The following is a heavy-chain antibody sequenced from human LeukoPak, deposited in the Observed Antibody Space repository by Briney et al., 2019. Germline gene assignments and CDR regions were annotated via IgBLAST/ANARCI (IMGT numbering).Heavy chain of an antibody. J-gene: IGHJ3*02. Sequence: GGSLRLSCAASGFTFSSYSMNWVRQAPGKGLEWVSSISSSSSYIYYADSVKGRFTISRDNAKNSLYLQMNSLRAEDTAVYYCARVGTYYYDSSSSDAFDIWGQGTMVTVSS. D-gene: IGHD3-22*01. CDR2: ISSSSSYI. CDR3: ARVGTYYYDSSSSDAFDI. V-gene: IGHV3-21*01. CDR1: GFTFSSYS.